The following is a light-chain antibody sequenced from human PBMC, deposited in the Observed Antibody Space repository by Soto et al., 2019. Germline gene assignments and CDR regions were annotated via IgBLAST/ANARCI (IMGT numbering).Light chain of an antibody. J-gene: IGKJ2*01. Sequence: EIVMTQSPATLSVSPGERATLSCRASQSVGSNLAWYQQKPGQAPRLLIYGASTRATGIPDRFSGSGSGTDFTLTITRLEPEDFVVYYCQQYDGSPPHTFGQGTKLEIK. CDR1: QSVGSN. CDR3: QQYDGSPPHT. V-gene: IGKV3-15*01. CDR2: GAS.